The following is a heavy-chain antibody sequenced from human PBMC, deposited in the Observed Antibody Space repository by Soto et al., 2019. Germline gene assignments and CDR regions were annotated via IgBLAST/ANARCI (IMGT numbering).Heavy chain of an antibody. D-gene: IGHD6-19*01. Sequence: EVPLLESGGGLFKPGGPLGPSFAASGLTLAGMPWNWSGRAPGKGLEWVSVISGSGDSTYYADSVKGRFTISRDNSKNTLYLQMNSLRAEDTAVYYCARRSSGWYFDYWGQGTLVTVSS. J-gene: IGHJ4*02. CDR1: GLTLAGMP. CDR3: ARRSSGWYFDY. CDR2: ISGSGDST. V-gene: IGHV3-23*01.